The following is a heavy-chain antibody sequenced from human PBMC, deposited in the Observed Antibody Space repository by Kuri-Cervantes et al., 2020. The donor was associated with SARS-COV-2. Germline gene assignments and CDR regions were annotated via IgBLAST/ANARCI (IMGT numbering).Heavy chain of an antibody. D-gene: IGHD7-27*01. Sequence: GSLRLSCAASGFTFDDYGMSWVRQAPGKGLEWVSGINWNGGSTGYADSVKGRFTISRDNSKNTLYLQMNSLRAEDTAVYYCATSLTEQFDYWGQGTLVTVSS. V-gene: IGHV3-20*04. CDR1: GFTFDDYG. CDR2: INWNGGST. CDR3: ATSLTEQFDY. J-gene: IGHJ4*02.